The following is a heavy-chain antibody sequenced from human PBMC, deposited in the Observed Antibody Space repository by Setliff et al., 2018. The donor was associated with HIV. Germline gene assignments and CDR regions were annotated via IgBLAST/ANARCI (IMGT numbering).Heavy chain of an antibody. D-gene: IGHD3-10*01. CDR3: ARDGHLYGQPFDY. J-gene: IGHJ4*02. V-gene: IGHV1-46*01. Sequence: ASVKVSCKASGYTFTNYYIHWVRQAPGQGLEWMGLINPSGGRTSYAQKFQGRLNMTRDTSRSTVYMELSSLRSEDTAVYFCARDGHLYGQPFDYWGQGALVTVSS. CDR2: INPSGGRT. CDR1: GYTFTNYY.